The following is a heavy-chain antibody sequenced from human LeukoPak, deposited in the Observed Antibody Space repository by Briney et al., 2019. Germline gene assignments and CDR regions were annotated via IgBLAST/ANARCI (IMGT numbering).Heavy chain of an antibody. V-gene: IGHV3-23*01. J-gene: IGHJ4*02. CDR1: GFTFSNYA. CDR2: ISASAASA. CDR3: AKRQTVGHSYGQYFDS. Sequence: GGSLRLTCAASGFTFSNYAMSWVRQAPGKGLEWLSTISASAASAYYADSVKGRFTISRDNSKNTLFLQVDSLRAEDTAVYYCAKRQTVGHSYGQYFDSWGQGTLVTVSS. D-gene: IGHD5-18*01.